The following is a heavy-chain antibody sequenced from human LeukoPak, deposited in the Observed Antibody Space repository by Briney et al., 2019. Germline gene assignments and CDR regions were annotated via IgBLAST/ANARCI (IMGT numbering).Heavy chain of an antibody. CDR1: GGSLTTNTFY. J-gene: IGHJ4*02. Sequence: PSETLSLTCTLSGGSLTTNTFYWGWIRQPPGKGLEWIGTVYYTGITHYSPSLKSRITISVDTSKNHFSLNLTSVTAADTAVYFCARHGILTDHSIRYWGQGLLVTVSS. CDR2: VYYTGIT. D-gene: IGHD3-9*01. CDR3: ARHGILTDHSIRY. V-gene: IGHV4-39*01.